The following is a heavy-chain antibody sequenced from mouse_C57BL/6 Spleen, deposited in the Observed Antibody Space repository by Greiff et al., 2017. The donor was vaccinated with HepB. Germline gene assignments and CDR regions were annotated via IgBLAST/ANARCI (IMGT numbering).Heavy chain of an antibody. V-gene: IGHV1-15*01. CDR3: TRNWDYFDY. CDR1: GYTFTDYE. J-gene: IGHJ2*01. CDR2: IDPETGGT. Sequence: QVQLKQSGAELVRPGASVTLSCKASGYTFTDYEMHWVKQTPVHGLEWIGAIDPETGGTAYNQKFKGKAILTAGKSSSTAYMELRSLTSEDSAVYYCTRNWDYFDYWGQGTTLTVSS. D-gene: IGHD4-1*01.